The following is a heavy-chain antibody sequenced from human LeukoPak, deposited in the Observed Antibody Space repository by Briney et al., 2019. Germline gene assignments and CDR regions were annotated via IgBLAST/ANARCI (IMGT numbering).Heavy chain of an antibody. CDR3: AKSSIYYDSSGYYFLGAFDI. Sequence: GGSLRLSCAASGFTFEDYAMHWVRQAPGKGLEWVSGISWNSGSIGYADSVKGRFTISRDNAKNSLYLQMNSLRAEDTALYYCAKSSIYYDSSGYYFLGAFDIWGQGTMVTVSS. V-gene: IGHV3-9*01. CDR2: ISWNSGSI. J-gene: IGHJ3*02. CDR1: GFTFEDYA. D-gene: IGHD3-22*01.